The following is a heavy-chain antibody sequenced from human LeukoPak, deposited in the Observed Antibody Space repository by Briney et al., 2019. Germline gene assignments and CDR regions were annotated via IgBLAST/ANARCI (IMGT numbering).Heavy chain of an antibody. V-gene: IGHV3-30*02. Sequence: GGSLRLSCAASGFTFSGYGMHWVRQAPGKGLEWVAFIRYDGSNKYYADSVKGRFTISRDNAKNSLSLQMNSLRAEDTALYYCARDTVGVTDYWGQGTLVTVSS. D-gene: IGHD1-26*01. J-gene: IGHJ4*02. CDR2: IRYDGSNK. CDR1: GFTFSGYG. CDR3: ARDTVGVTDY.